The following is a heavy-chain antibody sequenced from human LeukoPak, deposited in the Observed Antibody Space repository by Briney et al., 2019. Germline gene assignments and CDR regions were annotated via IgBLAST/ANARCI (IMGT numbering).Heavy chain of an antibody. CDR1: GFTFSSYA. CDR2: ISGSGGST. J-gene: IGHJ4*02. Sequence: GGSLRLSCAASGFTFSSYAMSWVRQAPGKGLEWVSAISGSGGSTYYADSVKGRFTISRDNSKNTLYLQMNSLRAEDTAVYYCAKCGTIFGVAIYLDYWGQGTLVTVSS. V-gene: IGHV3-23*01. D-gene: IGHD3-3*01. CDR3: AKCGTIFGVAIYLDY.